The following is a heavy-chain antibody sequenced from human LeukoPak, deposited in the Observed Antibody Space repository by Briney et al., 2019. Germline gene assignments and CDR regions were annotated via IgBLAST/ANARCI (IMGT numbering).Heavy chain of an antibody. CDR1: GFTFSSYS. Sequence: GGSLRLSCAASGFTFSSYSMNWVRQAPGKGLEWVSYISSSSSTIYYADSVKGRFTISRDNAKNSLYLQMNSLRAEDTAVYYCVRDELVWFGEGAFDIWGQGTMVTVSS. CDR3: VRDELVWFGEGAFDI. V-gene: IGHV3-48*04. D-gene: IGHD3-10*01. J-gene: IGHJ3*02. CDR2: ISSSSSTI.